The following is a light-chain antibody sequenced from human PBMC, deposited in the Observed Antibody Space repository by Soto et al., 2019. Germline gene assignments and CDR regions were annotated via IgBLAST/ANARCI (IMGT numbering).Light chain of an antibody. CDR3: QHLNNFPPFT. J-gene: IGKJ3*01. Sequence: DIQMTQSPSSLSASIGDRVTITCRASQGISSYLAWYQQKPGRAPKLLIYGAFTLQSGVPSRFNGSGSGTDFTLTISSLQPEDLATYYCQHLNNFPPFTFGPGTKVDLK. CDR1: QGISSY. CDR2: GAF. V-gene: IGKV1-9*01.